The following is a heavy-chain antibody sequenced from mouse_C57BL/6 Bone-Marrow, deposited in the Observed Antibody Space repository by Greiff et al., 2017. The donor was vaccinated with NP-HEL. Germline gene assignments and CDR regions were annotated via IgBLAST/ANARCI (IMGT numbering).Heavy chain of an antibody. CDR3: ARGYGNYLHYYAMDY. CDR1: GYTFTSYW. Sequence: QVQLQQPGAELVKPGASVKLSCKASGYTFTSYWMHWVKQRPGQGLEGIGMIHPNSGSTNYNEKFKSKATLTVDKSSSTAYMQLSSLTSEDSAVYYCARGYGNYLHYYAMDYWGQGTSVTVSS. V-gene: IGHV1-64*01. D-gene: IGHD2-1*01. J-gene: IGHJ4*01. CDR2: IHPNSGST.